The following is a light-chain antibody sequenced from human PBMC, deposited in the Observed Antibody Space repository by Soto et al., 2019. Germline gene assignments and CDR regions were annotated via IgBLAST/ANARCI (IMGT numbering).Light chain of an antibody. CDR1: QSVLYSSNNKNY. V-gene: IGKV4-1*01. J-gene: IGKJ5*01. Sequence: DIVMTQSPDSLAVSLGERATFNCKSSQSVLYSSNNKNYLAWYQQKPGQPPKLLIYWASTRESGVPDRFSGSGSGTDFTLTISSLQAEDVAVYYCQQYYSTPPITSGQGTRLEIK. CDR3: QQYYSTPPIT. CDR2: WAS.